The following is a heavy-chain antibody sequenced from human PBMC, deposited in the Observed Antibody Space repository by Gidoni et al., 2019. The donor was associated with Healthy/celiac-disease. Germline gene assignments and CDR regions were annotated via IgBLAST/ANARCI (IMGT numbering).Heavy chain of an antibody. Sequence: QVQLQESGPGLVKPSATLSLTCTVSGGSISSYYWSWIRQPPGKGLECIGYIYYSGSTNDNPSLKSRVTISVDTSKNQFSLKLSSVTAADTAVYYCARDGKERGWFDPWGQGTLVTVSS. D-gene: IGHD2-15*01. CDR2: IYYSGST. CDR1: GGSISSYY. V-gene: IGHV4-59*01. CDR3: ARDGKERGWFDP. J-gene: IGHJ5*02.